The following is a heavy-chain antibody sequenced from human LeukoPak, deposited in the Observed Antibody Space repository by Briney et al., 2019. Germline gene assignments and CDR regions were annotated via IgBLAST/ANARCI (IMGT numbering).Heavy chain of an antibody. D-gene: IGHD6-13*01. CDR2: TYYSGST. CDR3: ARVLAAAGHIGY. CDR1: GGSISSYY. J-gene: IGHJ4*02. V-gene: IGHV4-59*06. Sequence: SETLSLTCTVSGGSISSYYWSWIRQHPGKGLEWIGYTYYSGSTYYNPSLKSRVTISVDTSKNQFSLKLSSVTAADTAVYYCARVLAAAGHIGYWGQGTLVTVSS.